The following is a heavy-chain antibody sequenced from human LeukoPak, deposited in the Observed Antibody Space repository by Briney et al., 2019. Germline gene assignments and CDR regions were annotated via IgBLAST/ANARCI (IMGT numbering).Heavy chain of an antibody. D-gene: IGHD2-2*01. CDR2: ISSSSSYI. CDR3: ARDLKGVVPAAIRY. V-gene: IGHV3-21*04. CDR1: GFTFSSYS. J-gene: IGHJ4*02. Sequence: GGSLRLSCAASGFTFSSYSMNWVRQAPGKGLEWVSSISSSSSYIYYADSVKGRFTISRDNAKNSLYLQMNSLRAEDTAVYYCARDLKGVVPAAIRYGGQGTLVTVSS.